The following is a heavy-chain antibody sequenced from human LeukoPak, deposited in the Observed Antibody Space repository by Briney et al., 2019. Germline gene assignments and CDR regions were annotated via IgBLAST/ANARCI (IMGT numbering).Heavy chain of an antibody. CDR2: ISSSSSHI. CDR3: ATSFMIRGN. J-gene: IGHJ4*02. Sequence: GGSLRLSCAASGFRFSDFSMNWVRQAPGKGLEWVSSISSSSSHIYYADSVKGRFTISRDNAKNSLYLQMNGLKAEDTAVYYCATSFMIRGNWGQGTLVTVSS. V-gene: IGHV3-21*01. D-gene: IGHD3-16*01. CDR1: GFRFSDFS.